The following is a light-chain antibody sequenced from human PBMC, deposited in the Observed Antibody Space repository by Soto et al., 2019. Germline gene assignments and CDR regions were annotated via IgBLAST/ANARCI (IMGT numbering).Light chain of an antibody. J-gene: IGKJ3*01. CDR2: DAS. Sequence: DIQMTQSPSTLSASVGDRVTITCRASQSISSWLAWYQQKPGKAPKLLIYDASSLESGVPSRFSGSGSGTEFTLTISSLQPAGFATYYCQQYNSYSGTFGPGTKVDI. CDR3: QQYNSYSGT. V-gene: IGKV1-5*01. CDR1: QSISSW.